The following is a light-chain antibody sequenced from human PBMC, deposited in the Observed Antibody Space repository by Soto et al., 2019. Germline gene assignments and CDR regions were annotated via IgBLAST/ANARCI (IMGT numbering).Light chain of an antibody. CDR1: QSLLHSNGYNY. Sequence: EIVMTQSPLSLPVTPGEPASISCRSSQSLLHSNGYNYLDWYLQKPGQSPQVLIYLGSNRASGVPDRFSGSGSGTDFTLKISRVEAEDVGVYYCMEALHTPWTFGQGTQVEIK. CDR2: LGS. CDR3: MEALHTPWT. V-gene: IGKV2-28*01. J-gene: IGKJ1*01.